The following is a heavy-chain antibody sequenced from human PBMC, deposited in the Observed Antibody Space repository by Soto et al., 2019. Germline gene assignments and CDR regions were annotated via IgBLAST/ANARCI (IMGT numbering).Heavy chain of an antibody. V-gene: IGHV1-46*01. CDR2: INPSGGST. D-gene: IGHD3-9*01. J-gene: IGHJ4*02. CDR3: AGDRGDDWPGSDY. Sequence: QVQLVQSGAEVKKPGASVKVSCKASGYTFTSYYMHWVRQAPGQGLEWMGIINPSGGSTSYAQKFKGRVTMTRDTSTSTVYMELSSLRSEDTAVYYCAGDRGDDWPGSDYWGQGTLVTVSS. CDR1: GYTFTSYY.